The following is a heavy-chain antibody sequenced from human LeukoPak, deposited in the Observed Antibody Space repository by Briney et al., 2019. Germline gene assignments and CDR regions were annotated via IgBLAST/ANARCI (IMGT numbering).Heavy chain of an antibody. CDR1: GFTFSSYW. J-gene: IGHJ4*02. CDR2: IKQDGSEK. Sequence: GGSLRLSCAASGFTFSSYWMSWVRQAPGKGLEWVANIKQDGSEKYYVDSVKGRFTISRDNAKNSLYLQMNSLRAEDSALYYCSKDIYASGPAGIDSWGQGTLVTVSS. V-gene: IGHV3-7*03. CDR3: SKDIYASGPAGIDS. D-gene: IGHD2/OR15-2a*01.